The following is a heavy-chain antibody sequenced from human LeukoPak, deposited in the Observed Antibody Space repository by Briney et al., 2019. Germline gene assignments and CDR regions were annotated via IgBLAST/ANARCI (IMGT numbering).Heavy chain of an antibody. V-gene: IGHV5-51*01. CDR1: GYSFTSYW. CDR3: ARLAIMVRGVMDAFDI. Sequence: GESLKISCKGSGYSFTSYWIGWVRQMPGKGLEWIGIICPGDSDTRYSPSFQGQVTISADKSISTAYLQRSSLKASDTAMYYCARLAIMVRGVMDAFDIWGQGTMVTVSS. CDR2: ICPGDSDT. D-gene: IGHD3-10*01. J-gene: IGHJ3*02.